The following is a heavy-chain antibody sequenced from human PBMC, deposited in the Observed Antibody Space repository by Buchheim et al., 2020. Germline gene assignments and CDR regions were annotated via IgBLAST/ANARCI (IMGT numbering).Heavy chain of an antibody. CDR1: GGSVSSGSYY. CDR3: ARDRGSGGYFDY. CDR2: IYYSGST. V-gene: IGHV4-61*01. D-gene: IGHD1-26*01. J-gene: IGHJ4*02. Sequence: QVQLQESGPGLVKPSETLSLTCTVSGGSVSSGSYYWSWIRQPPGKGLEWIGYIYYSGSTNYNPSLKSRVTISVDTSKNQFSLKLSSVTAADTAVYYCARDRGSGGYFDYWGQGTL.